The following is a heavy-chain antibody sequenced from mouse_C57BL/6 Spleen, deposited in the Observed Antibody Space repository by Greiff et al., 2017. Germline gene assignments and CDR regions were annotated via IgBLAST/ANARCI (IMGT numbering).Heavy chain of an antibody. J-gene: IGHJ1*03. CDR1: GHTFTSYW. CDR2: PDPNSGGT. Sequence: VKLMESGAELVKLGAFVMLSLMASGHTFTSYWMHWVKQRPGRGHEWIGRPDPNSGGTKYNEKFKSKATLTVDKPSSTAYMQLSSLTSEDSAVYYCARTTTVVDWYFDVWGTGTTVTVSS. V-gene: IGHV1-72*01. D-gene: IGHD1-1*01. CDR3: ARTTTVVDWYFDV.